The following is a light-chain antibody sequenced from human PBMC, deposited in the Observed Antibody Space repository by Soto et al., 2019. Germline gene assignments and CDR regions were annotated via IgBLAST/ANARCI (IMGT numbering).Light chain of an antibody. Sequence: EIGLTQSPGTLSLSPGERGTLSCRASQSVSGSYLAWYQQKPGQAPRLLIYGASSRATGIPDRFSGSGSGTDFTLTISRLEPEDFAVYYCQQYGSSPTFGPGTKVDIK. J-gene: IGKJ3*01. CDR2: GAS. V-gene: IGKV3-20*01. CDR1: QSVSGSY. CDR3: QQYGSSPT.